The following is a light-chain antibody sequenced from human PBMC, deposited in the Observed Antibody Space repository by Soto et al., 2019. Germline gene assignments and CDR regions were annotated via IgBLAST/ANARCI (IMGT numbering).Light chain of an antibody. CDR2: DVS. CDR1: SSDVGGYNY. Sequence: QSALTQPASVSGSPGQSITISCTGTSSDVGGYNYVSWYQQHPGKAPKLMIYDVSNRPSGVSNRFSGSKSGNTASLTISWLQADDEADYYCSSYTSSSTLVFSGRTQLTVL. V-gene: IGLV2-14*01. J-gene: IGLJ2*01. CDR3: SSYTSSSTLV.